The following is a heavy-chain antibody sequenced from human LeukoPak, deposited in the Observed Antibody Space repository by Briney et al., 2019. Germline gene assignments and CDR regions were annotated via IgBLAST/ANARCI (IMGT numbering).Heavy chain of an antibody. D-gene: IGHD3-3*01. J-gene: IGHJ6*03. Sequence: GGSLRLSSAASGFSFSSYSMNWVRPAPGKGLEWVSSISSSSSNIYYADSVKGRFTISRDNAKNSLYLQMNSLRAEDTAVYYYARAIFGVVIGCMDVWGKGTTATVSS. CDR3: ARAIFGVVIGCMDV. V-gene: IGHV3-21*01. CDR2: ISSSSSNI. CDR1: GFSFSSYS.